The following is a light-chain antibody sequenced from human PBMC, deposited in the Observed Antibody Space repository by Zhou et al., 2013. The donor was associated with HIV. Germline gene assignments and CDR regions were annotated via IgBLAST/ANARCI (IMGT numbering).Light chain of an antibody. CDR3: QQYDDWPPYT. Sequence: EVVMTQSPATLSVSPGERATLSCRASRSVDNKVAWYQQKPGQAPRLLIYAASTRATGIPARFSGSGSGTVFTLTISSLQSEDFAVYYCQQYDDWPPYTFGQGTKLEIK. J-gene: IGKJ2*01. CDR1: RSVDNK. V-gene: IGKV3-15*01. CDR2: AAS.